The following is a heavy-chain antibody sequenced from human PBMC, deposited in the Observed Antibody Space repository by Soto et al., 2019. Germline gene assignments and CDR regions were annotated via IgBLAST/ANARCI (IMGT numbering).Heavy chain of an antibody. D-gene: IGHD6-19*01. V-gene: IGHV3-30*03. J-gene: IGHJ3*02. Sequence: GESLKISCAASGFIFSSYGMNWVRQAPGKGLEWVAVMSFDGSIKYYADSVKGRFTISRDNSKNTLYLQMNSLRAEDTAVYYCATIAVPPAFDIWGQGKMVTVSS. CDR3: ATIAVPPAFDI. CDR1: GFIFSSYG. CDR2: MSFDGSIK.